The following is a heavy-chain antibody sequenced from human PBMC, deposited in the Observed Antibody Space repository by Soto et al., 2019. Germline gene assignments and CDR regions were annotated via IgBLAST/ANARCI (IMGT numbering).Heavy chain of an antibody. Sequence: QVQLQESGPGLVKPSQTLSLTCTVSGGSISSGDYYWSWIRQPPGKGLEWIGYIYYSGSTYYNPSLQSRVTISVDTTKHQFSLKLSSVTAADTAVYYCARGGDYYDSSGYYGPGYFDLWGRGTLVTVSS. J-gene: IGHJ2*01. CDR2: IYYSGST. CDR1: GGSISSGDYY. V-gene: IGHV4-30-4*01. CDR3: ARGGDYYDSSGYYGPGYFDL. D-gene: IGHD3-22*01.